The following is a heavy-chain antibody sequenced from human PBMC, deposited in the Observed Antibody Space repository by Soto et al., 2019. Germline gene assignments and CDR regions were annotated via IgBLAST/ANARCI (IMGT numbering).Heavy chain of an antibody. Sequence: EVQLVESGGGLVQPGGSLRLSCAGSGFRFSSSWMSWIRQAPGKGLEWVAHINQGGSQKYYVDSAKGRFTISRDNAKTSLYLQMNNLRAEDTATYYCARWADAADEDYFHHWGQGTLVTVSS. V-gene: IGHV3-7*03. CDR3: ARWADAADEDYFHH. CDR2: INQGGSQK. J-gene: IGHJ1*01. CDR1: GFRFSSSW. D-gene: IGHD1-26*01.